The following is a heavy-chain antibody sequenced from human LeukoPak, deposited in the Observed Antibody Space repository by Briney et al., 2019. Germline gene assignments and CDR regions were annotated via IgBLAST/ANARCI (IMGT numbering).Heavy chain of an antibody. J-gene: IGHJ4*02. Sequence: PGGSLRLSCGVSGFIFSDYWMHWVRQAPGKGLLWVARINTDGSSISYADSVKGRFTISRDNAKNTLYLQMNSLGAEDTAVYYCARDLRAIVVTAGPDYWGQGTLVTVSS. CDR3: ARDLRAIVVTAGPDY. CDR2: INTDGSSI. D-gene: IGHD4-23*01. V-gene: IGHV3-74*01. CDR1: GFIFSDYW.